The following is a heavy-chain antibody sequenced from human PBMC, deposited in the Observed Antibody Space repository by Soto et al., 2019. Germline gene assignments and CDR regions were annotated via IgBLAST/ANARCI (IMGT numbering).Heavy chain of an antibody. CDR3: AIGTFRGSGWFFEN. CDR2: ISSSGSYI. CDR1: VFTFSNYS. Sequence: VGSLRLSCASSVFTFSNYSLNCVRHTPGKGLQWVSSISSSGSYIYYTDSVRGRFTISRDNAKNSVSLQMTSLTADDTALYYCAIGTFRGSGWFFENWGQGTPVNVSS. J-gene: IGHJ4*02. V-gene: IGHV3-21*01. D-gene: IGHD6-19*01.